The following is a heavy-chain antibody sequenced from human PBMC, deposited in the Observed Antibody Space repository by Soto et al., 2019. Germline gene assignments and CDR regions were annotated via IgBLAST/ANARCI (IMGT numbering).Heavy chain of an antibody. CDR3: ARHDGTAG. D-gene: IGHD6-13*01. V-gene: IGHV4-39*01. CDR2: MYYSGST. J-gene: IGHJ1*01. CDR1: GGSVSINTYS. Sequence: QLQLQESGPGLVKPSEPLSLTCTVSGGSVSINTYSWGWIRQSPVTGLQWIGSMYYSGSTYYNPSLRSRASFSVFTSKNQASLRLSSVSGANTSTYYCARHDGTAGWGQGILVTVST.